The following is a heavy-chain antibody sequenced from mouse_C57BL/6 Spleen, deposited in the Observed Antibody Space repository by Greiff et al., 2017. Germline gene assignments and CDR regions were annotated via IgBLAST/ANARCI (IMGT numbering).Heavy chain of an antibody. D-gene: IGHD2-2*01. CDR2: IDPEDGET. V-gene: IGHV14-2*01. CDR3: TRRGGGYAFDY. Sequence: EVQVVESGAELVKPGASVKLSCTASGFNIKDYYMHWVKQRTEQGLGWIGRIDPEDGETKYAPKFQGKATITADTSSNTAYLHLSSLPSEDTAVYCGTRRGGGYAFDYWGQGTTLTVSS. J-gene: IGHJ2*01. CDR1: GFNIKDYY.